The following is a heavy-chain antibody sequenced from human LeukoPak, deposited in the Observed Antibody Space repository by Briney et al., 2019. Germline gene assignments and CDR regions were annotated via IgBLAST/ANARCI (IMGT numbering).Heavy chain of an antibody. CDR1: GFTFSSFW. V-gene: IGHV3-74*01. CDR3: VRDLNWGLGFDY. CDR2: VNSDGSSK. D-gene: IGHD7-27*01. Sequence: GGSLRLSCAASGFTFSSFWMHWVRQTPGKGLVWVSRVNSDGSSKTYADSVKGRFTISRDNAKNTLYLQMNSLRAEDTAVYYCVRDLNWGLGFDYWGQGNLATVSS. J-gene: IGHJ4*02.